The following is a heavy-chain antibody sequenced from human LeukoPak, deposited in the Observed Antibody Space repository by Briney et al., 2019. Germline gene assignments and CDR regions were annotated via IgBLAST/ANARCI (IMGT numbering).Heavy chain of an antibody. J-gene: IGHJ4*02. D-gene: IGHD5-12*01. CDR2: INPNSGGT. Sequence: ASVKVSSKASGDTFTGYYMHWGGQAPGQGLEGMGWINPNSGGTKYAQKFQGRVTMTMDTSISTAYMELSSLTSDDTAVYFCARAEAIDYWGQGTLVTVSS. CDR1: GDTFTGYY. CDR3: ARAEAIDY. V-gene: IGHV1-2*02.